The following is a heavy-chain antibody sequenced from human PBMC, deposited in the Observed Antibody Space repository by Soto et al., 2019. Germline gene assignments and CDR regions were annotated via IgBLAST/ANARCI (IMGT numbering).Heavy chain of an antibody. CDR1: GFTFSSYG. CDR3: ARARYDFWSGSGWYFDL. Sequence: QVQLVESGGGVVQPGRSLRLSCAASGFTFSSYGMHWVRQAPGKGLEWVAVIWYDGSNKYYADSVKGRFTISRDNSKNTLYLQMNSLRAEDTAVYYCARARYDFWSGSGWYFDLWGRGTLVTVSS. V-gene: IGHV3-33*01. CDR2: IWYDGSNK. D-gene: IGHD3-3*01. J-gene: IGHJ2*01.